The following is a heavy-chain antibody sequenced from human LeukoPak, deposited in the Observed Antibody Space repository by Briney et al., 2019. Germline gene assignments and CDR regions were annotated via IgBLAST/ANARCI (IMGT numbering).Heavy chain of an antibody. Sequence: PSETLSLTCTVSGGSISSYYWSWIRQPPGKGLEWNGYIYYSGSTNYNPSLKSRVTISVDTSKNQFSLKLSSVTAADTAVYYCARSPWGPYFDYWGQGTLVTVSS. CDR1: GGSISSYY. CDR2: IYYSGST. V-gene: IGHV4-59*01. D-gene: IGHD3-16*01. J-gene: IGHJ4*02. CDR3: ARSPWGPYFDY.